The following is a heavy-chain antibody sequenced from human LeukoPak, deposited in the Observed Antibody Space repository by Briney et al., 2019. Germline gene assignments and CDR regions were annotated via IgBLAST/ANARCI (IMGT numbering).Heavy chain of an antibody. Sequence: GSLSLSCAASGFTFSNYGMTWIRQAPGKGLGWVSAISSSGGITYYADSVKGRFTISRDNSKNTLYLQMNSLRGEDTAVYYCARILDHYDFPNNWFDPWGQGTLVTVSS. V-gene: IGHV3-23*01. CDR1: GFTFSNYG. J-gene: IGHJ5*02. D-gene: IGHD3-22*01. CDR2: ISSSGGIT. CDR3: ARILDHYDFPNNWFDP.